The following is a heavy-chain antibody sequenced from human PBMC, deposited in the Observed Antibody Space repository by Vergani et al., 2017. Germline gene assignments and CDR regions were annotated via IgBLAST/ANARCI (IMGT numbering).Heavy chain of an antibody. CDR2: IIPILGIA. CDR1: GGTFSSYT. J-gene: IGHJ5*02. V-gene: IGHV1-69*08. Sequence: QVQLVQSGAEVKKPGSSVKVSCKASGGTFSSYTISWVRQAPGQGLEWMGRIIPILGIANYAQKFQGRVTITADKSTSTAYMELSSLRSEDTAVYYCAREWRRSRGLFDPWGQGTLVTVSS. CDR3: AREWRRSRGLFDP. D-gene: IGHD1-26*01.